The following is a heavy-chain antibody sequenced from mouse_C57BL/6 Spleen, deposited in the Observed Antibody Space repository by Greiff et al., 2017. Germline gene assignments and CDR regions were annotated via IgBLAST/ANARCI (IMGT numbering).Heavy chain of an antibody. CDR1: GYSITSGYY. J-gene: IGHJ2*01. D-gene: IGHD6-1*01. V-gene: IGHV3-6*01. Sequence: LVESGPGLVKPSQSLSLTCSVTGYSITSGYYWNWIRQFPGNKLEWMGYISYDGSNNYNPSLKNRISITRDTSTNQFFLKLNSVTTEDTATDYCARVPLSLYFDYWGQGTTLTVSS. CDR2: ISYDGSN. CDR3: ARVPLSLYFDY.